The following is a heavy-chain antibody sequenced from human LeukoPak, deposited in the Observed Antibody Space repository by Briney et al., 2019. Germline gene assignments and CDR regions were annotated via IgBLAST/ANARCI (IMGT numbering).Heavy chain of an antibody. Sequence: GGTLRLSCAASGFTISSHWMYWARQAPGPGLVWVARINSEGSSTSFADSVKGRFTISRDNAKNTVSLQMNSLRDEDTGVYYCARGRRSAWYGTDCWGQGTLVTVSS. CDR1: GFTISSHW. J-gene: IGHJ4*02. V-gene: IGHV3-74*01. CDR3: ARGRRSAWYGTDC. D-gene: IGHD6-19*01. CDR2: INSEGSST.